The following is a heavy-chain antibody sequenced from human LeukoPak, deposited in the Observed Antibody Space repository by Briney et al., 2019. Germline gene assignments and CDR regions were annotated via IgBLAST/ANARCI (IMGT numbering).Heavy chain of an antibody. D-gene: IGHD6-19*01. CDR1: GFXFSNNA. V-gene: IGHV3-64D*06. CDR2: ISSNGGST. Sequence: GGSLRLSCSASGFXFSNNAIHWVRQAPGKGLEYVLAISSNGGSTYYADSVKGRFTISRDNSKNTVYLQMSSLRGEDTAVYYCARDNGWFDYWGQGTLVTVSS. J-gene: IGHJ4*02. CDR3: ARDNGWFDY.